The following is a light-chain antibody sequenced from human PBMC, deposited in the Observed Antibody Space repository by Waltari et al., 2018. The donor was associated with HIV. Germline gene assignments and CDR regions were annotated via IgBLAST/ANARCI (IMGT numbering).Light chain of an antibody. V-gene: IGKV1-5*03. Sequence: DIHMTQSPSTLSASVGDRVTITCRASQSISSWLAWYQQKPGKAPKLLIYKASSLESGVPSRFSGSGSGTEVTLTISSLQHDDFATYYCQQYKSYPWTFGQGTKVEIK. J-gene: IGKJ1*01. CDR2: KAS. CDR1: QSISSW. CDR3: QQYKSYPWT.